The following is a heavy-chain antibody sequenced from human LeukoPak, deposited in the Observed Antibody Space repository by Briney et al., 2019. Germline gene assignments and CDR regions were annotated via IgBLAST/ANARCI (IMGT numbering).Heavy chain of an antibody. J-gene: IGHJ4*02. Sequence: GRSLRLSCAASGFTFSSYGMHWVRQAPGKGLEWVAVIWYDGSNKYYADSVKGRFTISRDNSKNTLYLQMNSLRAEDTAVYYRARDHYYGSGSYYFNYWGQGTLVTVSS. CDR1: GFTFSSYG. CDR2: IWYDGSNK. CDR3: ARDHYYGSGSYYFNY. V-gene: IGHV3-33*01. D-gene: IGHD3-10*01.